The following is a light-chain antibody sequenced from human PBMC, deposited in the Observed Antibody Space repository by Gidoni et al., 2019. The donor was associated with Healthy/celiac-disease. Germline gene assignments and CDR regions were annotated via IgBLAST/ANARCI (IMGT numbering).Light chain of an antibody. CDR2: AAS. V-gene: IGKV1-39*01. CDR3: QQSYSTPEFT. Sequence: DLHMHESPSSLSASVGDRVTITCRASKTISSHLNWYQQKQGKAPKLLIYAASSLQSGVPSRFCGSRSGTDFTLTISSLQPEDFATYYCQQSYSTPEFTFGPGTKVDIK. CDR1: KTISSH. J-gene: IGKJ3*01.